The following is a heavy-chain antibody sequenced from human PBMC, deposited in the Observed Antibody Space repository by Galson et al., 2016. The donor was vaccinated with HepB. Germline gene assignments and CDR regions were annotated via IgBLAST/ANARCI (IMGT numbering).Heavy chain of an antibody. CDR1: GYSFSSYG. J-gene: IGHJ4*02. CDR3: ARDSWFYGSGNYYPFDY. D-gene: IGHD3-10*01. CDR2: ISAYNGNT. V-gene: IGHV1-18*01. Sequence: SVKVSCKASGYSFSSYGVSWVRQAPGQGLEWMGWISAYNGNTEYEQDVQDRVTMSTDASTSTAYMDLRSLRSDGTALYYCARDSWFYGSGNYYPFDYWGQGTLITVSS.